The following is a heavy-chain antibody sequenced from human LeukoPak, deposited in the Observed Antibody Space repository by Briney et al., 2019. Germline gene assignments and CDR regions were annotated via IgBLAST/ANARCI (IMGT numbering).Heavy chain of an antibody. CDR2: ISNSGSTI. CDR3: ARDLAESYLFDY. Sequence: GGSLRLSCAASGFTFGSYEMNWVRQAPGKGLEWVSYISNSGSTIYYADSVKGRFTISRDNSKNTLYLQMNGLRAEDTAVYFCARDLAESYLFDYWGQGTLVTVSS. D-gene: IGHD3-10*01. CDR1: GFTFGSYE. V-gene: IGHV3-48*03. J-gene: IGHJ4*02.